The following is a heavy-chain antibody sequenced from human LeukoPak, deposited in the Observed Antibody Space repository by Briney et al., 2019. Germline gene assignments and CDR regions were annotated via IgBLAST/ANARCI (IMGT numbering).Heavy chain of an antibody. J-gene: IGHJ3*02. V-gene: IGHV4-34*12. CDR1: GGSFSGSY. D-gene: IGHD3-3*01. CDR2: IIHSGST. Sequence: PSQTLSLTCAVYGGSFSGSYWSWIRQPPGKGLELIGEIIHSGSTNYNPSLKSRVTISVDTSKNQFSLKLSSVTAADTAVYYCATWSGYSIYAFDIWGQGTMVTVSS. CDR3: ATWSGYSIYAFDI.